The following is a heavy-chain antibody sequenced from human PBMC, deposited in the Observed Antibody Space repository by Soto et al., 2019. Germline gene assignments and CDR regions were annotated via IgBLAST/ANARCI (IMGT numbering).Heavy chain of an antibody. Sequence: KPGGSLSLSCAASGFTFSSYSINWVRQAPGKGLEWVSSISSSNSYIYYADSVKGRFTISRANAKNSLYLQMNSLRAEDTAVYYCARGSLGSSWSLWGQGTLVTVSS. J-gene: IGHJ4*02. CDR3: ARGSLGSSWSL. V-gene: IGHV3-21*01. D-gene: IGHD6-13*01. CDR1: GFTFSSYS. CDR2: ISSSNSYI.